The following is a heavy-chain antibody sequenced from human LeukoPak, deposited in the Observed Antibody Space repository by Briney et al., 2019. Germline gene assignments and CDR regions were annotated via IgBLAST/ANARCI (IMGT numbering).Heavy chain of an antibody. Sequence: GGSLRLSCAASGFTFGNYWMSWVRQAPGKGLEWVANIRQDGSEEYYADSVKGRFTISRDNAKSTMYLQMNSLRVDDGGIYYCARGGAARPDYWGQGTLVSVSS. CDR2: IRQDGSEE. CDR1: GFTFGNYW. CDR3: ARGGAARPDY. J-gene: IGHJ4*02. V-gene: IGHV3-7*01. D-gene: IGHD6-6*01.